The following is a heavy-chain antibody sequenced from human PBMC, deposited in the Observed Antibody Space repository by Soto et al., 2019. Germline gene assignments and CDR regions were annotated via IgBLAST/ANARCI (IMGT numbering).Heavy chain of an antibody. Sequence: QVQLQESGPGLVKPSQTLSLTCTVSGGSISSGGYYWSWIRKHPGKGLEWIGYIYYSVSTYYNPSLKSRVTISVDTYKNQFSLKLSSVTAADTAVYYCARDHVTTVTRNWYFDLWGRGTLVTVSS. V-gene: IGHV4-31*03. CDR2: IYYSVST. CDR3: ARDHVTTVTRNWYFDL. CDR1: GGSISSGGYY. J-gene: IGHJ2*01. D-gene: IGHD4-17*01.